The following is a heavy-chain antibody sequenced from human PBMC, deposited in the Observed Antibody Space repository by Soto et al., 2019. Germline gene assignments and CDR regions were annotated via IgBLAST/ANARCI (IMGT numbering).Heavy chain of an antibody. CDR3: ARDRVNCDIVVVXAATHFDY. Sequence: PGGSLRLSCAASGFTFSSYAMHGVRQAPGKGLEWGAVISYDGSNKDYADSVKGRFTISRDNSKNTRYLQMNSLRAEDAAVYYCARDRVNCDIVVVXAATHFDY. J-gene: IGHJ4*01. V-gene: IGHV3-30-3*01. CDR2: ISYDGSNK. D-gene: IGHD2-15*01. CDR1: GFTFSSYA.